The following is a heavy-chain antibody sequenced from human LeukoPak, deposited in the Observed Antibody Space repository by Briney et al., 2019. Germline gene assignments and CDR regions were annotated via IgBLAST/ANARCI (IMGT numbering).Heavy chain of an antibody. V-gene: IGHV3-23*01. CDR2: ISGSGGTT. CDR3: AELTFDI. J-gene: IGHJ3*02. Sequence: GGSLRLSCAASGFTSSTYFMSWVRQAPGKGLEWVSVISGSGGTTYDSDSVKGRFTISRDNSKNTVYLQMSSLRAEDTAIYYCAELTFDIWGQGTMVTVSS. CDR1: GFTSSTYF.